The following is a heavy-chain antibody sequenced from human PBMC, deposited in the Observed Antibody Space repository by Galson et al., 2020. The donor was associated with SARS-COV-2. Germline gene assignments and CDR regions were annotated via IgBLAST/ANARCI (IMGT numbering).Heavy chain of an antibody. D-gene: IGHD2-2*01. CDR3: AKEYQLPDYYYYYYMDV. J-gene: IGHJ6*03. Sequence: GGSLRLSCAASGFTFSSYAMSWVRQAPGKGLEWVSAISGSGGSTYYADSVKGRFTISRDNSKNTLYLQMNSLRAEDTAVYYCAKEYQLPDYYYYYYMDVWGKGTTVTVSS. CDR1: GFTFSSYA. V-gene: IGHV3-23*01. CDR2: ISGSGGST.